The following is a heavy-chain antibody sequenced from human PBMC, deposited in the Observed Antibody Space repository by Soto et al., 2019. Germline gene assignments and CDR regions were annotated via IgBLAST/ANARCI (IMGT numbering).Heavy chain of an antibody. Sequence: SETLSLTCTVSGGSISSSSYYWGWIRQPPGQGLGWIGSIYYRGSTYYNPSLKSRVTISADTSKNQFSLKLSSVTAADTAVYYGARGVSEGWYYLLRVWGPATPVTVYS. V-gene: IGHV4-39*01. CDR1: GGSISSSSYY. CDR2: IYYRGST. CDR3: ARGVSEGWYYLLRV. J-gene: IGHJ4*02. D-gene: IGHD2-15*01.